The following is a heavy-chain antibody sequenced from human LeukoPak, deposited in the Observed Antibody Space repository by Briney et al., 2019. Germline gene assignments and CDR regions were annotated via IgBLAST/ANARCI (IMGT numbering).Heavy chain of an antibody. CDR1: GGSINTYY. D-gene: IGHD5-18*01. CDR2: IYYSGIT. J-gene: IGHJ4*02. CDR3: VRGGYGSLTFDY. Sequence: SETLSLTCTVSGGSINTYYWSWIRQPPGKGLEWIGYIYYSGITNYNPSLKSRVTISVDTSKNQFSLKLSSVTAADTALYYCVRGGYGSLTFDYWGQGTLVTVSS. V-gene: IGHV4-59*01.